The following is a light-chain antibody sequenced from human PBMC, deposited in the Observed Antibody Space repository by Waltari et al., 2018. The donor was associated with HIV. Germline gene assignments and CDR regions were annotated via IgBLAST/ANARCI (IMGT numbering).Light chain of an antibody. J-gene: IGKJ2*01. Sequence: DIVMTQSPDSLAVSLGERATINCKSSQSVLYSSNNKNYLAWYQQKPGQPPKLLIYWASTRESGVPDRFSGSGSGTDFTLTISSLQAEDVAVYFCQQYFISPPTFGRGTKLEI. CDR2: WAS. CDR1: QSVLYSSNNKNY. CDR3: QQYFISPPT. V-gene: IGKV4-1*01.